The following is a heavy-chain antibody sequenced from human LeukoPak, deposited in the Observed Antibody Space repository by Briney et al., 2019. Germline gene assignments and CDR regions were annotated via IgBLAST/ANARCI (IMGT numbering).Heavy chain of an antibody. Sequence: GGSLRLSCAASGFTFSSSAMHWVRQAPGKGLEWVAYIQIDGIKKFYSDSVKGRFTISRYNSKNTLFLQMSSLTTEATAVYYCEQNFTGTFDSRG. CDR3: EQNFTGTFDS. D-gene: IGHD1-7*01. V-gene: IGHV3-30*02. CDR1: GFTFSSSA. J-gene: IGHJ3*02. CDR2: IQIDGIKK.